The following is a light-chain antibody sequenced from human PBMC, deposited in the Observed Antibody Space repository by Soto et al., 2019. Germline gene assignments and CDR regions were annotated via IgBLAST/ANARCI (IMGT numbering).Light chain of an antibody. J-gene: IGKJ1*01. Sequence: EIVMTQSPASLSVSPGERATLSCRASQTVTRNLAWYQQKPGQAPRRLIYGASTRATGIPARFSGSGSGTEFTLTISSLQSEDSAVYYCQQYHNWPPATFGQGTKVEIK. CDR3: QQYHNWPPAT. V-gene: IGKV3-15*01. CDR2: GAS. CDR1: QTVTRN.